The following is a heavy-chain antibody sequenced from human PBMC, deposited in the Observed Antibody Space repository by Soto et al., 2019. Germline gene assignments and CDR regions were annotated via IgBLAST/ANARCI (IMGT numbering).Heavy chain of an antibody. V-gene: IGHV6-1*01. CDR1: GDSVSSNSAA. J-gene: IGHJ4*02. Sequence: PSQTLSLTCAISGDSVSSNSAAWNWIRQSPSRGLEWLGRTYYRSKWYNDYAVSVKSRITINPDTSKNQFSLQLNSVTPEDTAVYYCARYIVVVVAAVYYFDYWGQGTLVTVSS. D-gene: IGHD2-15*01. CDR2: TYYRSKWYN. CDR3: ARYIVVVVAAVYYFDY.